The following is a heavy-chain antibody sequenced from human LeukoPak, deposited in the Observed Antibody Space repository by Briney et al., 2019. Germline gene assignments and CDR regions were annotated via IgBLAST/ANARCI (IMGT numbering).Heavy chain of an antibody. D-gene: IGHD3-16*02. J-gene: IGHJ3*02. V-gene: IGHV3-30-3*01. CDR3: ARDRYDYVWGSYRSDDAFDI. CDR1: GFTFSSYA. Sequence: GGSLRLSCAASGFTFSSYAMHWVRQAPGKGLEWVAVISYDGSNKYYADSVKGRFTISRDSSKNTLYLQMNSLRAEDTAVYYCARDRYDYVWGSYRSDDAFDIWGQGTMVTVSS. CDR2: ISYDGSNK.